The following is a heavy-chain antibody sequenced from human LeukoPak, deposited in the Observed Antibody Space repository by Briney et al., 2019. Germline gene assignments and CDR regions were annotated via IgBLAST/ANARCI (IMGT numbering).Heavy chain of an antibody. Sequence: PGGSLRLSCAASGFTFSSYAMSWVRQAPGKGLEWVSTIRGAGGDTYHADFVKGRFTISRDNSKNILYLQMNNLRAEDTAIYYCAKDPYSYGPRVFDYWGQGTLVTVSS. CDR2: IRGAGGDT. D-gene: IGHD5-18*01. V-gene: IGHV3-23*01. CDR1: GFTFSSYA. J-gene: IGHJ4*02. CDR3: AKDPYSYGPRVFDY.